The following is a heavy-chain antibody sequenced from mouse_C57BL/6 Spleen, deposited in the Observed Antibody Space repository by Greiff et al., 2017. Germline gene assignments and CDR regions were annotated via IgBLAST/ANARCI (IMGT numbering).Heavy chain of an antibody. CDR3: ARRGDYDEGYFDV. J-gene: IGHJ1*03. CDR2: INPYNGGT. Sequence: EVQRVESGPVLVKPGASVKMSCKASGYTFTDYYMNWVKQSHGKSLEWIGVINPYNGGTSYNQKFKGKATLTVDKSSSTAYMELNSLTSEDSAVYYCARRGDYDEGYFDVWGTGTTVTVSS. CDR1: GYTFTDYY. V-gene: IGHV1-19*01. D-gene: IGHD2-4*01.